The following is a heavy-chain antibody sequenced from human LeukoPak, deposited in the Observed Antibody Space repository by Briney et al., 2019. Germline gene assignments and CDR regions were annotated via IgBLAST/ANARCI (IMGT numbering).Heavy chain of an antibody. D-gene: IGHD3-16*01. CDR1: GFTFRTYW. V-gene: IGHV3-74*01. CDR2: INTDGSGT. CDR3: ARAKPGGNWFDP. J-gene: IGHJ5*02. Sequence: PGGSLRLSCAASGFTFRTYWMHWVRQAPGKGLLWVSRINTDGSGTIYADSVKGRFTISRDNANTPLYLKMTSLRAEDTALYYCARAKPGGNWFDPWGQGTLVTVSS.